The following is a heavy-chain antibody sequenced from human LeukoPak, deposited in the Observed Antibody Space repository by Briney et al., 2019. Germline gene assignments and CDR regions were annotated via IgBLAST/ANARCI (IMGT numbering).Heavy chain of an antibody. D-gene: IGHD3-10*01. V-gene: IGHV3-30*03. CDR2: ISYDGSNK. Sequence: GGSLRLSCAASGFTFSSYGMHWVRQAPGKGLEGVAVISYDGSNKYYADSGKGRFTISRDNSKNTLYLQMNSLRAEDTAVYYCASTGTMVRGVIIISREYYFDYWGQGTLVTVSS. J-gene: IGHJ4*02. CDR1: GFTFSSYG. CDR3: ASTGTMVRGVIIISREYYFDY.